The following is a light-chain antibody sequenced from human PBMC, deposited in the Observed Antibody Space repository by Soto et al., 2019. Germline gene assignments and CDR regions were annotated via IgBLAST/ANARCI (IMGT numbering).Light chain of an antibody. Sequence: ESVLTQSPGTLSLSPGERATLSCRASQSVSSNYLAWYQQKPGQAPRLLIYGASTRATGIPDRFSGSGSGTDFTLTISRLEPDDSAVYYCQQYGSSPTWTFGQGTKVGIK. CDR3: QQYGSSPTWT. CDR2: GAS. J-gene: IGKJ1*01. V-gene: IGKV3-20*01. CDR1: QSVSSNY.